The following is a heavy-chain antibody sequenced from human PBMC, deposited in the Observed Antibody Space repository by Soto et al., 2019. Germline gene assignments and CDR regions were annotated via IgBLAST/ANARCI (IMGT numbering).Heavy chain of an antibody. CDR1: GFTFSSYG. J-gene: IGHJ4*02. V-gene: IGHV3-30*18. Sequence: GGSLRLSCAASGFTFSSYGMHWVRQAPGKGLEWVAVISYDGSNKYYADSVKGRFTISRENSKNTLNLQMNSLRAEDTAVYYCAKDKSRRCSGGSCYSGFDYWGQGTLVTVSS. CDR2: ISYDGSNK. CDR3: AKDKSRRCSGGSCYSGFDY. D-gene: IGHD2-15*01.